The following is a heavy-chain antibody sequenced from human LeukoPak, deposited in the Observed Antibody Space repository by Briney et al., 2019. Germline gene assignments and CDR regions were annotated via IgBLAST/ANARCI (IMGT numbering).Heavy chain of an antibody. CDR2: INTYNGNT. CDR1: GYTFTNYG. CDR3: ARGTIEPFDY. Sequence: ASVKVSCKASGYTFTNYGISWVRQAPGQGLEWMGWINTYNGNTNYAQKPQGRVTMTTDTSTSTAYMELRNLRSDDTAVYYCARGTIEPFDYWGQGTLVTVSS. J-gene: IGHJ4*02. D-gene: IGHD2-8*01. V-gene: IGHV1-18*01.